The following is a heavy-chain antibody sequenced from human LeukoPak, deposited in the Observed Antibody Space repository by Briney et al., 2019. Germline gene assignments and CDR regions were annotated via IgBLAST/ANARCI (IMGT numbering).Heavy chain of an antibody. Sequence: SETLSLTCTVSGYSISSGYYWGWIRPPPGKGLEWIGSIYHSGSTYYNPSLKSRVTISVDTSKNQFSLKLSSVTAADTAVYYCARDLGSGWYGWFDPWGQGTLVTVSS. CDR2: IYHSGST. D-gene: IGHD6-19*01. CDR1: GYSISSGYY. CDR3: ARDLGSGWYGWFDP. J-gene: IGHJ5*02. V-gene: IGHV4-38-2*02.